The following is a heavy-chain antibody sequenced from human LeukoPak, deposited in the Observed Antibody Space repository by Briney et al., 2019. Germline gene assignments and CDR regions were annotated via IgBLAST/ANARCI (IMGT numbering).Heavy chain of an antibody. V-gene: IGHV3-7*01. CDR3: ARDNTGYCSGGSCYVD. Sequence: PGGSLRLSCAASGFTFSSYWMSWVRQAPGKGLEWVANIKQDGSEKYYVDSVKGRFTISRDNAKNSLYLQMNSLRAEDTAVYYCARDNTGYCSGGSCYVDWGQGTLVTVSS. D-gene: IGHD2-15*01. J-gene: IGHJ4*02. CDR2: IKQDGSEK. CDR1: GFTFSSYW.